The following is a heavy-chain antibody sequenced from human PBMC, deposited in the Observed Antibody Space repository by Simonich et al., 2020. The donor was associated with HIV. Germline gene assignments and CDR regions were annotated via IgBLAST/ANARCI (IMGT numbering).Heavy chain of an antibody. CDR3: ARGRRWAYY. CDR1: GGSFSGYY. Sequence: QVQLQQWGAGLLKPSETLSLTCAVYGGSFSGYYWSWIRQPPGKGLEWIGEITHNGSTNYNPSLKSRGTISVDTAKNQFHPKLSSGTAADTAVYYCARGRRWAYYWGQGTLVTVSS. J-gene: IGHJ4*02. CDR2: ITHNGST. D-gene: IGHD6-13*01. V-gene: IGHV4-34*01.